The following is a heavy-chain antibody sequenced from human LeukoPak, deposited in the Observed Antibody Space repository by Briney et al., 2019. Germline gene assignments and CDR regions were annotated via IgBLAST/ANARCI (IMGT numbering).Heavy chain of an antibody. J-gene: IGHJ6*03. CDR2: INSDGSST. CDR1: GFTFSNYW. D-gene: IGHD1-26*01. CDR3: ARVSSGSYFGYYYYYMDV. Sequence: PGGSLRLSSAASGFTFSNYWMHWVRQAPGKGLVWVSRINSDGSSTSYADSVKGRFTISRDNAKNTLYLQMNSLRAEDTAVYYCARVSSGSYFGYYYYYMDVWGKGTTVTVSS. V-gene: IGHV3-74*01.